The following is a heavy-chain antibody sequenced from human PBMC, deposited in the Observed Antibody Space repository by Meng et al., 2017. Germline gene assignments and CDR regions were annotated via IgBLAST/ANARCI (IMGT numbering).Heavy chain of an antibody. V-gene: IGHV1-2*06. CDR2: INPNRGGT. J-gene: IGHJ4*02. Sequence: QVHKLGFVAGVKKTGVSDKVSCKGHGYTFHGYYMAWVRQAPGQGLEWMGRINPNRGGTNYAKKFQGRVTMTGDTSISTAYMELSRLRSDDTAVYYCARDPSYSSSWYGSNVDYFDYWGQGTLVTVSS. CDR3: ARDPSYSSSWYGSNVDYFDY. CDR1: GYTFHGYY. D-gene: IGHD6-13*01.